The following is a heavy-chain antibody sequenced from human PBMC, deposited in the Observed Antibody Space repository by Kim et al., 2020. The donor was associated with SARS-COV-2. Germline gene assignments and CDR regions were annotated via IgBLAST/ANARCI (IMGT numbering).Heavy chain of an antibody. D-gene: IGHD6-19*01. CDR3: AKDAIAVAGRNHYYGMDV. CDR2: IYSGGSST. J-gene: IGHJ6*02. V-gene: IGHV3-23*03. CDR1: GFTFSSYA. Sequence: GGSLRLSCAASGFTFSSYAMSWVRQAPGKGLEWVSVIYSGGSSTYYADSVKGRFTISRDNSKNTLYLQMNSLRAEDTAVYYCAKDAIAVAGRNHYYGMDVWGQGTTVTVSS.